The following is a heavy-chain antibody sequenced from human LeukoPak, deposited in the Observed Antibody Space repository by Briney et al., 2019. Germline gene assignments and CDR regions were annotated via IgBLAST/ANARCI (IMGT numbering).Heavy chain of an antibody. Sequence: GGSLRLSCAASGFTFSSYSMNWVRQAPGKGLEWVSSIISSSSYIYYADSVKGRFTISRDNAKNSLYLQMNSLRAEDTAVYYCASSVVPAAVLDYWGQGTLVTVPS. CDR2: IISSSSYI. CDR3: ASSVVPAAVLDY. J-gene: IGHJ4*02. D-gene: IGHD2-2*01. CDR1: GFTFSSYS. V-gene: IGHV3-21*01.